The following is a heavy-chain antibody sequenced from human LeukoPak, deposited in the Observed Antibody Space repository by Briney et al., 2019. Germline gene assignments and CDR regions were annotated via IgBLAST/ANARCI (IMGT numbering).Heavy chain of an antibody. CDR1: GYTFTSYG. J-gene: IGHJ3*02. Sequence: ASVKVSCKASGYTFTSYGISWVRQAPGQGLEWMGWISAYNGNTNYAQKPQGRVTMTTDTSTSTAYMELRSLRSDDTAVYYCARDQIYYDSSGYYGDAFDIWGQGTMVTVSS. CDR3: ARDQIYYDSSGYYGDAFDI. V-gene: IGHV1-18*01. CDR2: ISAYNGNT. D-gene: IGHD3-22*01.